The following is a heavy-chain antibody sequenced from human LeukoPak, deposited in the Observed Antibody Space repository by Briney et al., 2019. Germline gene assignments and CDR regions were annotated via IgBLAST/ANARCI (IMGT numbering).Heavy chain of an antibody. CDR2: ISSNGGST. J-gene: IGHJ4*02. Sequence: GGSLRLSCAASGFTFSSYAMHWVRQAPGKGLEYVSAISSNGGSTYYANSVKGRFTISRDNSKNTLYLQMGSLRAEDMAVYYCARSVTFGPGISMVRETRFDYWGQGTLVTVSS. V-gene: IGHV3-64*01. D-gene: IGHD3-10*01. CDR1: GFTFSSYA. CDR3: ARSVTFGPGISMVRETRFDY.